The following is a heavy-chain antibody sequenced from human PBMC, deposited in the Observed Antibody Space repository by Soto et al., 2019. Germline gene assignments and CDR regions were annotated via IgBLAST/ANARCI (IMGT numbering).Heavy chain of an antibody. V-gene: IGHV5-10-1*01. J-gene: IGHJ6*02. CDR3: ARHFPLPTDLQFYYYYYYGVDV. Sequence: GESLKISCKASGYNFTTFWISWMRQVPGKGLEWMGWIDPSDSYSNYSPSFQGHITISADKSINTAYLHFSNLKASDTAVYYCARHFPLPTDLQFYYYYYYGVDVWGHGTAVTVSS. CDR1: GYNFTTFW. CDR2: IDPSDSYS. D-gene: IGHD3-3*02.